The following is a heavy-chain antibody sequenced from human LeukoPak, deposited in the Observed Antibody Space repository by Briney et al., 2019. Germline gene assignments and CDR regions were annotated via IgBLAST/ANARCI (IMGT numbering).Heavy chain of an antibody. CDR3: ARGVVSIAARPPYFVY. J-gene: IGHJ4*02. V-gene: IGHV3-21*01. D-gene: IGHD6-6*01. CDR1: GFTFSSYG. Sequence: GGSLRLSCAASGFTFSSYGMHWVRQAPGKGLEWVLSISSGSSYIYYVDSVKGRFTISRDNAKNSLYLQMNSLRAEDTAVYYCARGVVSIAARPPYFVYWGQGTLVTVSS. CDR2: ISSGSSYI.